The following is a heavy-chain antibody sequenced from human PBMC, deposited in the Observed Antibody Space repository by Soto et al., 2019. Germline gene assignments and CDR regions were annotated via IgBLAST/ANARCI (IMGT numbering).Heavy chain of an antibody. D-gene: IGHD3-3*01. CDR2: IIPIFGTA. V-gene: IGHV1-69*13. J-gene: IGHJ6*02. CDR1: GGTFSSYA. Sequence: SVKVSCKASGGTFSSYAISWVRQAPGQGLEWMGGIIPIFGTANYAQKFQGRVTITADESTSTAYMELSSLRSEDTAVYYCAGEGGDFGGMDVWGQGTTVTVSS. CDR3: AGEGGDFGGMDV.